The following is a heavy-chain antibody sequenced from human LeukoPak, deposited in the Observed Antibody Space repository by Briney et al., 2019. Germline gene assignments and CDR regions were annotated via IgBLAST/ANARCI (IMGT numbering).Heavy chain of an antibody. V-gene: IGHV4-39*01. CDR2: IYYSGST. CDR1: GGSISSSSYY. CDR3: ARLMVRGVRGLDP. D-gene: IGHD3-10*01. Sequence: SETLSLTCTVSGGSISSSSYYWGWIRQPPGKGLEWIGSIYYSGSTYYNPSLKSRVTISVDTSKNQFSLKLSSVTAADTAVYYCARLMVRGVRGLDPWGQGTLVTVSS. J-gene: IGHJ5*02.